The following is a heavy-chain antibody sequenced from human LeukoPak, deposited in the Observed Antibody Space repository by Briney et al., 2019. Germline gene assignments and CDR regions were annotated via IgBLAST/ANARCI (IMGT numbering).Heavy chain of an antibody. J-gene: IGHJ3*02. CDR3: ARESFTTVTSATDAFDI. CDR2: INPDSGGT. CDR1: GYTFTGYY. D-gene: IGHD4-17*01. Sequence: ASAKVSCKASGYTFTGYYMHWVRQAPGQGLEWMGWINPDSGGTNYAQKFQGRVTMTRDTSISTAYMELSRLRSDDTAVYYCARESFTTVTSATDAFDIWGQGTMVTVSS. V-gene: IGHV1-2*02.